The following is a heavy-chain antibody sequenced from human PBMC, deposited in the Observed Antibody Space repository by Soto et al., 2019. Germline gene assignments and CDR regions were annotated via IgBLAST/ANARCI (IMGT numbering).Heavy chain of an antibody. CDR3: AKSHDYGDYYDY. J-gene: IGHJ4*02. CDR1: GFTFSSYS. V-gene: IGHV3-48*01. CDR2: ISSSGSTI. Sequence: PGGSLRLSCAASGFTFSSYSMNWVRQAPGKGLEWVSYISSSGSTIYYADSVKGRFTISRDNAKNSLYLQMNSLRAEDTAVYYCAKSHDYGDYYDYWGQGTLVTVSS. D-gene: IGHD4-17*01.